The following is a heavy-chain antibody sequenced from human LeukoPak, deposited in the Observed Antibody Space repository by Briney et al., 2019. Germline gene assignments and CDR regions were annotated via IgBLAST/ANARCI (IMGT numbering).Heavy chain of an antibody. CDR2: INHSGST. Sequence: SETLSLTCAVYGGSFSGYYWSWIRQPPGKGLEWIGEINHSGSTNYNPSLKSRVTISVDTSKNQFSLKLSSVTAADTAVYYCARSYRYYFDYWGQGTLVTVSS. V-gene: IGHV4-34*01. CDR1: GGSFSGYY. J-gene: IGHJ4*02. D-gene: IGHD1-26*01. CDR3: ARSYRYYFDY.